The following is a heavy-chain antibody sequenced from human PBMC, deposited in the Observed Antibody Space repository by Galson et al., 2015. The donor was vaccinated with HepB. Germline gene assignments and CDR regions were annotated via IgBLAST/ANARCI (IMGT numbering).Heavy chain of an antibody. CDR1: GFTFSSYS. CDR2: ISSSSSTI. D-gene: IGHD3-22*01. J-gene: IGHJ1*01. V-gene: IGHV3-48*01. CDR3: ARGYYDSSGYLHGSEYFQH. Sequence: SLRLACTASGFTFSSYSMNWVRQAPGEGLEWVSYISSSSSTIYYADSVKGRFTISRDNAKNSLYLQMNSLRAEDTAVYYCARGYYDSSGYLHGSEYFQHWGQGTLVTVSS.